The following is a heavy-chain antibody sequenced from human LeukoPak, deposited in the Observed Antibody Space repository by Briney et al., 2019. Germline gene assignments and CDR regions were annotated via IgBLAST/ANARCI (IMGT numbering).Heavy chain of an antibody. CDR1: GFTFSKYQ. J-gene: IGHJ5*02. CDR3: VRGGDAYASDWFDA. D-gene: IGHD3-10*01. CDR2: IRGSSI. Sequence: GGSLRLSCAASGFTFSKYQMSWVRQAPGKEPQWVAGIRGSSIAYADSVKGRFIISRDNAKSSLYLQLNSLRDEDMAVYYCVRGGDAYASDWFDAWGQGTLVTVSS. V-gene: IGHV3-48*03.